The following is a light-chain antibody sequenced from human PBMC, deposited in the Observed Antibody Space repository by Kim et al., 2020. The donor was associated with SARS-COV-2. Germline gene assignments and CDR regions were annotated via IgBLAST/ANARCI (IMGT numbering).Light chain of an antibody. J-gene: IGKJ4*01. Sequence: PGERATLSCKASPSVTRNYLAWYQRNPGQAPRLLIYGASNRATGIPDRFSGSGSGTDFTLTINRLEPEDFAVYYCQQYGGAPPLTFGGGTKVDIK. CDR1: PSVTRNY. CDR3: QQYGGAPPLT. CDR2: GAS. V-gene: IGKV3-20*01.